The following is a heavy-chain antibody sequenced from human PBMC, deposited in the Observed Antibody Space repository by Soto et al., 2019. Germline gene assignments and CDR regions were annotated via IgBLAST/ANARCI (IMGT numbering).Heavy chain of an antibody. D-gene: IGHD6-6*01. CDR3: ARVGYSSSSIPYYYYGMDV. J-gene: IGHJ6*02. CDR2: ISSSGSTI. CDR1: GFTFSSYE. Sequence: EVQLVESGGGLVQPGGSLRLSCAASGFTFSSYEMNWVRQAPGKGLEWVSSISSSGSTIYYADSVKGRFTISRDNAKNSLYLQMNSLRAEDTAVYYCARVGYSSSSIPYYYYGMDVWGQGTTVTVSS. V-gene: IGHV3-48*03.